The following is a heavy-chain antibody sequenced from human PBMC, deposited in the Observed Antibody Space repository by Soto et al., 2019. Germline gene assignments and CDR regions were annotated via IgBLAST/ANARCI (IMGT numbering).Heavy chain of an antibody. Sequence: QVQLVQSGAEVKKPGASVKVSCKASGYTFTSYGISWVRQAPGQGLEWMGWISAYNGNTNYAQKLQGRVTITTDTSTRTAGMELRSLRSTDTAVDYFARASPPADYWGQGTMVTVSS. CDR3: ARASPPADY. CDR2: ISAYNGNT. V-gene: IGHV1-18*01. CDR1: GYTFTSYG. J-gene: IGHJ4*02.